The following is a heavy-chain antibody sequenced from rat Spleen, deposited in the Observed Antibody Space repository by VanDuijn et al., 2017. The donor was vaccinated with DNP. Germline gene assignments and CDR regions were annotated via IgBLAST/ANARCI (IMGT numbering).Heavy chain of an antibody. V-gene: IGHV5-29*01. CDR2: IIYDGSSN. J-gene: IGHJ4*01. Sequence: EVELVESGGGLVQPGXXMKLSCXXXGFXXXNXXXAWXXXAPXXXLELVATIIYDGSSNYYRDSVKGRFTMSRANAKSTLYLQMDSLRSEDTATYYCARHRTIMPYYYAMDAWGQGASVTVSS. CDR3: ARHRTIMPYYYAMDA. D-gene: IGHD1-12*01. CDR1: GFXXXNXX.